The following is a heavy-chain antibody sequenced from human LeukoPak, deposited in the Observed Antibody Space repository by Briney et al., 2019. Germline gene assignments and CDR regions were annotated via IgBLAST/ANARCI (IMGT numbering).Heavy chain of an antibody. J-gene: IGHJ4*02. CDR2: IYYSGST. Sequence: SETLSLTCTVSGYSISSGYFWGWIRQPPGKGLEWIGSIYYSGSTNYNPSLKSRVTISVDTSKNQFSLKLSSVTAADTAVYYCARHRRGGYSYGVFDYWGQGTLVTVSS. D-gene: IGHD5-18*01. CDR3: ARHRRGGYSYGVFDY. CDR1: GYSISSGYF. V-gene: IGHV4-38-2*02.